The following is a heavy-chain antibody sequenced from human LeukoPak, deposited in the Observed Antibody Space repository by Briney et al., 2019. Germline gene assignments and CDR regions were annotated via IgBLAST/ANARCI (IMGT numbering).Heavy chain of an antibody. J-gene: IGHJ6*02. Sequence: SSETLSLTCAVYGGSFGGYYWSWIRQPPGKGLEWIGEINHSGSTNYNPSLKSRVTISVDTSKNQFSLKLSSVTAADTAVYYCAREERARYYYYYYGMDVWGQGTTVTVSS. CDR1: GGSFGGYY. V-gene: IGHV4-34*01. CDR2: INHSGST. CDR3: AREERARYYYYYYGMDV.